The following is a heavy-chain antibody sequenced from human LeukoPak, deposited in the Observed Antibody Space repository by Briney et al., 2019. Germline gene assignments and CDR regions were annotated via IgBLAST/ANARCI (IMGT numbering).Heavy chain of an antibody. Sequence: PSETLSLTCAVYGGSFSGYYWSWIRQPPGKGLEWIGEINHSGSTNYNPSLKSRVTISVDTSKNQFSLKLSSVTAADTAVYYCARDRLWFGDLFWFDPWGQGTLVTVSS. CDR1: GGSFSGYY. CDR3: ARDRLWFGDLFWFDP. CDR2: INHSGST. J-gene: IGHJ5*02. V-gene: IGHV4-34*01. D-gene: IGHD3-10*01.